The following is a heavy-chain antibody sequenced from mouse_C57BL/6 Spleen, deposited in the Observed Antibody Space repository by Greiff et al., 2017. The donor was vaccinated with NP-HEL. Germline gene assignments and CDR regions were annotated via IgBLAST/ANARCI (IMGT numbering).Heavy chain of an antibody. CDR1: GYTFTDYE. J-gene: IGHJ1*03. V-gene: IGHV1-15*01. CDR3: TRSDDGSSYWYFDV. CDR2: IDPETGGT. Sequence: QVQLQQSGAELVRPGASVTLSCTASGYTFTDYEMHWVQQTPVHGLEWIGAIDPETGGTSYNQKFKGKAILTADKSSSTAYMELRSLTSEDSAVDYGTRSDDGSSYWYFDVWGTGTTVTVSS. D-gene: IGHD1-1*01.